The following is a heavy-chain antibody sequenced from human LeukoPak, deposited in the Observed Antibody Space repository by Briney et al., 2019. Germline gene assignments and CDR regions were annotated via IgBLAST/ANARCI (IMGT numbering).Heavy chain of an antibody. CDR2: IYYSGST. J-gene: IGHJ5*02. CDR3: ATDGSGTNWFDP. D-gene: IGHD3-10*01. V-gene: IGHV4-34*01. Sequence: SETLSLTCAVYGGSFSGYYWSWIRQPPGKGLEWIGSIYYSGSTYYNPSLKSRVTISVDTSKNQFSLKLSSVTAADTAVYYCATDGSGTNWFDPWGQGTLVTVSS. CDR1: GGSFSGYY.